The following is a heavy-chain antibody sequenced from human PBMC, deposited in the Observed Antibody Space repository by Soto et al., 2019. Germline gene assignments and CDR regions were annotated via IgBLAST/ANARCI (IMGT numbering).Heavy chain of an antibody. CDR3: ARLIGNSWLDS. Sequence: QVQLQQSGPGLVKPSQTLSLTCAISGDSVSTNTATWDWIRQSPSRGLEWLGRTNYRSQWETDYAVSVKGIITIHPDTPTDQLSLQLNSVTPDDTAVYYCARLIGNSWLDSWGQGALVTVSS. V-gene: IGHV6-1*01. D-gene: IGHD2-8*01. CDR1: GDSVSTNTAT. J-gene: IGHJ5*01. CDR2: TNYRSQWET.